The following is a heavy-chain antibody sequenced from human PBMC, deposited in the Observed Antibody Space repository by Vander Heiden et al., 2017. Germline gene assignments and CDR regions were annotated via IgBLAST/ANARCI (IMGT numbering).Heavy chain of an antibody. CDR2: NSSSMSYI. Sequence: EVQLVESGGGLVKPGGFLRLSCAASGLTPRSERQNWVREAPGKGLEWVSSNSSSMSYIYYADSVKGRFTISRDNAKNSLYLQMNSLRAEDTAVYYCARGSGAAAGTGNYYYGMDVWGQGTTVTVSS. D-gene: IGHD6-13*01. V-gene: IGHV3-21*01. J-gene: IGHJ6*02. CDR1: GLTPRSER. CDR3: ARGSGAAAGTGNYYYGMDV.